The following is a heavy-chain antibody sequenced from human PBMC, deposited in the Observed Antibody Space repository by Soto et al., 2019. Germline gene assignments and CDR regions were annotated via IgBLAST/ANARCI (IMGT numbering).Heavy chain of an antibody. J-gene: IGHJ4*02. CDR2: IYWDDDK. D-gene: IGHD2-15*01. CDR3: AHSYCSGGSCYPGAY. Sequence: QITLKESGPTLVKPTQTLTLTCTFSGFSLSTSGVGVGWIRQPPGKALEWLALIYWDDDKRYSPSLKSRLTIXXDXSXXQVVLTMTNMDPVDTATYYCAHSYCSGGSCYPGAYWGQGTLVTVSS. V-gene: IGHV2-5*02. CDR1: GFSLSTSGVG.